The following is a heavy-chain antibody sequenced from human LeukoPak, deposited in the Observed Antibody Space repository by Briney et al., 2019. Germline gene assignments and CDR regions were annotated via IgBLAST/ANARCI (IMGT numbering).Heavy chain of an antibody. CDR2: TNHSGST. CDR3: ASPYSNYVSWFDP. V-gene: IGHV4-34*01. CDR1: GGSFSGYY. Sequence: SETLSLTCAVYGGSFSGYYWSWIRQPPGKGLEWIGETNHSGSTNYNPSLKSRVTISVDTSKNQFSLKLSSVTAADTAVYYCASPYSNYVSWFDPWGQGTLVTVSS. J-gene: IGHJ5*02. D-gene: IGHD4-11*01.